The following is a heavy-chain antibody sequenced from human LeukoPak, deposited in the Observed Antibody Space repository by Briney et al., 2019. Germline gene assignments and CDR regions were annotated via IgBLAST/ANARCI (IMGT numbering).Heavy chain of an antibody. D-gene: IGHD3/OR15-3a*01. Sequence: PGGSLRLSCAASGFTFSSYAMSWVRQTPGKGLDWVSRSGSGGSTYYADSVKSRFTISRDNSKNMLYLKMNSVRAEDTAVYYCAKDIGLLIISSAFDIWGQGTMVTVSS. V-gene: IGHV3-23*01. J-gene: IGHJ3*02. CDR3: AKDIGLLIISSAFDI. CDR1: GFTFSSYA. CDR2: SGSGGST.